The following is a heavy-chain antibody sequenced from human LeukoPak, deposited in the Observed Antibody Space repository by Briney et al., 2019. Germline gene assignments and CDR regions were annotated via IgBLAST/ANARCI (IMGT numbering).Heavy chain of an antibody. CDR1: GFTFSTFW. V-gene: IGHV3-7*04. CDR3: ARGGTTKVTY. CDR2: IHPDGSEK. J-gene: IGHJ4*02. D-gene: IGHD2-21*02. Sequence: GGSLRLSCEASGFTFSTFWVTWVRQAPGRGLEWVANIHPDGSEKYYVGSGKGRFTIPRDNAKNSLYLQMNSLRAEDTAVYYCARGGTTKVTYWGQGTLVTVSS.